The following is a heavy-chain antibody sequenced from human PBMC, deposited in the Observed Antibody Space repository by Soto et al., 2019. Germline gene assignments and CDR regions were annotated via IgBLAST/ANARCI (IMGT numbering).Heavy chain of an antibody. CDR1: GYSFTSYW. J-gene: IGHJ6*02. Sequence: PGESLKISCKGSGYSFTSYWISWVRQMPGKGLEWMGRIDPSDSYTNYSPSFQGHVTISADKSISTAYLQWSSRKASNTAMYDCASKPSITYYYYGMDVWGQGTTVTVSS. CDR2: IDPSDSYT. V-gene: IGHV5-10-1*01. D-gene: IGHD1-20*01. CDR3: ASKPSITYYYYGMDV.